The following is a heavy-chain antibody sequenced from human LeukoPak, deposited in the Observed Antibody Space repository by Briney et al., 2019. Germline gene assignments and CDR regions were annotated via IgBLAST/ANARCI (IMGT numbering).Heavy chain of an antibody. CDR2: ISWNSGSI. V-gene: IGHV3-9*01. CDR1: GFTFDDYA. J-gene: IGHJ4*02. CDR3: ARDLRSGFIAY. D-gene: IGHD3-10*01. Sequence: GRSLRLSCAASGFTFDDYAMHWVRQAPGKGLEWVSGISWNSGSIGYADSVKGRFTISRDNAKNSLYLQMNSLRAEDTAVYYCARDLRSGFIAYWGQGTLVTVSS.